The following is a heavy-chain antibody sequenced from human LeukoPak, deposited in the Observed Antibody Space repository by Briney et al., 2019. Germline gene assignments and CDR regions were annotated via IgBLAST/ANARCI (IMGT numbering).Heavy chain of an antibody. CDR2: IRYDGNNK. V-gene: IGHV3-30*02. Sequence: SGGSLRLSCAASGFPFSDYGMHWVRRAPGKGLEWVAFIRYDGNNKYYADSVKGRFTISRDNSKNTLYLQMNSLRSEDTAVYYCAKDRWGSIASLDSWGQGTLVTVSS. J-gene: IGHJ4*02. D-gene: IGHD6-6*01. CDR3: AKDRWGSIASLDS. CDR1: GFPFSDYG.